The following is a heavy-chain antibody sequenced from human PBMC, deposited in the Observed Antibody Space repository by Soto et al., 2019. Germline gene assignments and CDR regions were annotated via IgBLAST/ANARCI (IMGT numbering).Heavy chain of an antibody. J-gene: IGHJ4*02. CDR2: IYHSGST. D-gene: IGHD6-19*01. CDR1: GGSISSGGYS. V-gene: IGHV4-30-2*01. CDR3: AIQGYSSGGDRPISVSGY. Sequence: SETLSLTCAVSGGSISSGGYSWSWIRQPPGRGLEWIGYIYHSGSTYYNPSLKSRVTISVDRSKNQFSLKLSSVTAADTAVYYCAIQGYSSGGDRPISVSGYWGQGTLVTVSS.